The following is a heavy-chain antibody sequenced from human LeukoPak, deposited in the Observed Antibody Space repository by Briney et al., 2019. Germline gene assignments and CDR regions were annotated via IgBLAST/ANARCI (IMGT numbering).Heavy chain of an antibody. J-gene: IGHJ4*02. CDR2: IKQDGNEK. CDR3: ARSDSSSWYTTVDY. CDR1: GFTFTTYG. V-gene: IGHV3-7*01. D-gene: IGHD6-13*01. Sequence: GGSLRLSCATSGFTFTTYGMTWFRRPPGKGLEWVATIKQDGNEKYYLDSVKGRFTISRDNAKNSLYLQMNSLRAEDTAVYYCARSDSSSWYTTVDYWGQGTLVTVSS.